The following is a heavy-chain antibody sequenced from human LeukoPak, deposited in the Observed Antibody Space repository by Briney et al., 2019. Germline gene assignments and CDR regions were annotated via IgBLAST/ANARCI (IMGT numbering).Heavy chain of an antibody. CDR1: GFTFSSYA. D-gene: IGHD5-18*01. CDR3: ARDLPRGYSYGSLDY. V-gene: IGHV3-30-3*01. Sequence: GGSLRLSCAASGFTFSSYAMHWVRQAPGKGLEWVAVISYDGSNKYYADSVKGRSTISRDNSKNTLYLQMNSLRAEDTAVYYCARDLPRGYSYGSLDYWGQGTLVTVSS. CDR2: ISYDGSNK. J-gene: IGHJ4*02.